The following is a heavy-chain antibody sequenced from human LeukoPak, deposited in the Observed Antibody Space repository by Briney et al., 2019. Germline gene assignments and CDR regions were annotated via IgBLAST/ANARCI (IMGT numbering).Heavy chain of an antibody. Sequence: PSQTLSLTCTVSGGSISSGSYYWSWIRQPAGKGLEWIGRIYTSGSTNYNPSLKSRVTISVDTSKNQFSLKLSSVTAADTAVYFCARDYGSGYLDYWGQGTLVTVSS. J-gene: IGHJ4*02. CDR1: GGSISSGSYY. CDR2: IYTSGST. CDR3: ARDYGSGYLDY. V-gene: IGHV4-61*02. D-gene: IGHD3-10*01.